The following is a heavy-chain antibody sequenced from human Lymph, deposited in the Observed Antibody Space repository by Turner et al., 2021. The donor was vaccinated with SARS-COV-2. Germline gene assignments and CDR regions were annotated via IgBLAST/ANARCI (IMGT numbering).Heavy chain of an antibody. Sequence: QVQLVQSGAEVKKPGASVKVSCKASGYTFTGYYMNWVRQAPGQGLEWMGLINPNSGGTNYAQKFQGRVTMTRDTSISTAYMELSRLRSDDTAVYYCARDVERYNDFWSGYSGGYGLDVWGQGTTVTVSS. CDR1: GYTFTGYY. CDR3: ARDVERYNDFWSGYSGGYGLDV. D-gene: IGHD3-3*01. J-gene: IGHJ6*02. V-gene: IGHV1-2*02. CDR2: INPNSGGT.